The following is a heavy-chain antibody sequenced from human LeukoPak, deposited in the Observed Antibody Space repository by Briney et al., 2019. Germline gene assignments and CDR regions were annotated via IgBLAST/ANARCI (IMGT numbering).Heavy chain of an antibody. J-gene: IGHJ6*01. Sequence: GGSLRLSCAASEFTFNNYAIHWVRQAPGKGLEWVAIISFDGGNKYYADSVKGRFTISRDNSKNTLYLQMNSLRAEDTAVYYCARIDSSSWYDYYYYYGMDVWGQGTTVTVSS. CDR1: EFTFNNYA. CDR2: ISFDGGNK. V-gene: IGHV3-30*14. D-gene: IGHD6-13*01. CDR3: ARIDSSSWYDYYYYYGMDV.